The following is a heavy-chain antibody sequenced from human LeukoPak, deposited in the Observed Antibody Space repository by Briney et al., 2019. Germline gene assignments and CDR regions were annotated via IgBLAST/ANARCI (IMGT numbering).Heavy chain of an antibody. Sequence: GASVKVSCKASGYTFTSYGISWVRQAPGQGLEWMGWISAYNGNTNYAQKLQGRVTMTTDTSTSTAYMELRSLRSDDTAVCYCARDRLPYCSSTSCIYFDYWGQGTLVTVSS. V-gene: IGHV1-18*04. D-gene: IGHD2-2*01. CDR3: ARDRLPYCSSTSCIYFDY. J-gene: IGHJ4*02. CDR2: ISAYNGNT. CDR1: GYTFTSYG.